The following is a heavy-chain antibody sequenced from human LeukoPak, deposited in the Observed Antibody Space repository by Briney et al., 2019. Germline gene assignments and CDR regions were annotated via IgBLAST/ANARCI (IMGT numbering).Heavy chain of an antibody. CDR2: IYYSGST. CDR1: GGSISDYY. CDR3: ARGDFCSKSNCYLRPMDV. Sequence: SETLSLTCTVSGGSISDYYWNWIRQPPGKGLWWMGYIYYSGSTTYNPSLKSRVTMSVDTAKNQFSLKLRSVTAADTAVYYCARGDFCSKSNCYLRPMDVWGKGTTVTVSS. V-gene: IGHV4-59*01. J-gene: IGHJ6*03. D-gene: IGHD3-3*01.